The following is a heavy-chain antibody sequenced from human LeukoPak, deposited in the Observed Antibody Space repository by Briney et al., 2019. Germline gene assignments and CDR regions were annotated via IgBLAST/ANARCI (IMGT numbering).Heavy chain of an antibody. CDR1: GFTFSSYG. Sequence: PGGSLRLSCAASGFTFSSYGMHWVRQAPGKGLEWVAVISYDGSNKYYADSVKGRLTISRDNSKNTLYLQMNSLRAEDTAVYYCAKGLDTAMTRYYYYGMDVWGQGTTVTVSS. J-gene: IGHJ6*02. CDR2: ISYDGSNK. CDR3: AKGLDTAMTRYYYYGMDV. V-gene: IGHV3-30*18. D-gene: IGHD5-18*01.